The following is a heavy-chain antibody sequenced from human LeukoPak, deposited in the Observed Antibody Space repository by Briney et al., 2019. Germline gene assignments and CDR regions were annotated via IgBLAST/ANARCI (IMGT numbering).Heavy chain of an antibody. CDR3: ASEVLVPSAYDS. V-gene: IGHV3-21*01. D-gene: IGHD2-8*01. CDR2: INDNSRYI. Sequence: PGGSLRLSCAASGFSFSRYSMNWVRQAPGKGLEWISSINDNSRYIYYAGSMKGRFTISRDNTKNSVFPQIDSLRVEDTAVYYCASEVLVPSAYDSWGQGTPVTVS. J-gene: IGHJ4*02. CDR1: GFSFSRYS.